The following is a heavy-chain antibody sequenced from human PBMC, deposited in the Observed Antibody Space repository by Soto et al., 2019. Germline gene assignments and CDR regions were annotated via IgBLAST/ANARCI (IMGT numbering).Heavy chain of an antibody. CDR3: AKAASPYFDSSGNYGS. Sequence: GSLRLSCAASGFTFSSYAMRWVRQAPGKGLEWVSAISGSGGSTYYADSVKGRFTISRDNSKNTLYLQMNSLRAEDTAVYYCAKAASPYFDSSGNYGSWGQGALVTVSS. D-gene: IGHD3-22*01. CDR2: ISGSGGST. CDR1: GFTFSSYA. V-gene: IGHV3-23*01. J-gene: IGHJ5*02.